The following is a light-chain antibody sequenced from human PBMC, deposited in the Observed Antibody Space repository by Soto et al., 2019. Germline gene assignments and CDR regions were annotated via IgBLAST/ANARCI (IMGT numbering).Light chain of an antibody. Sequence: EIVLTQSPGTLSVSPGERATLSCRASHSVSSTLAWYQQKPGQAPRLLIYEASNRATGIPARFSGSGSGADFTLTISSLEPEDFALYYCQQHINWPLTFGGGTKVDIK. CDR2: EAS. CDR3: QQHINWPLT. J-gene: IGKJ4*01. V-gene: IGKV3-11*01. CDR1: HSVSST.